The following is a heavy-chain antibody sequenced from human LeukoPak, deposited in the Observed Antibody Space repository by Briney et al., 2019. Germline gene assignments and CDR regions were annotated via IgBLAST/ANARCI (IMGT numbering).Heavy chain of an antibody. V-gene: IGHV3-11*01. J-gene: IGHJ5*02. CDR2: ISVSGTTV. D-gene: IGHD2-2*01. Sequence: GGSLRLSCATSGFTFTDYYMSWIRQAPGKGLEWVSYISVSGTTVYYADSVKGRFTLSRDNAKNSLYLQMNSLRAEDTAVYYCARAPIVVVPAAINWFDPWGQGTLVTVSS. CDR3: ARAPIVVVPAAINWFDP. CDR1: GFTFTDYY.